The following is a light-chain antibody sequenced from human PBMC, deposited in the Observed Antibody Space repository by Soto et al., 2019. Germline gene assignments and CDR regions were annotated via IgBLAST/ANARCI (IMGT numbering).Light chain of an antibody. CDR2: GNS. V-gene: IGLV1-40*01. J-gene: IGLJ2*01. CDR3: NSYAGGDSFDVI. Sequence: QPVLTQPPSVSGAPGQRVTISCTGSSSNIGAGYDVHWYQQLPGTAPKLLIYGNSNRPSGVPDRFSGSKSGTSASLAITGLQAEDEADYYCNSYAGGDSFDVIFGGGTKLTVL. CDR1: SSNIGAGYD.